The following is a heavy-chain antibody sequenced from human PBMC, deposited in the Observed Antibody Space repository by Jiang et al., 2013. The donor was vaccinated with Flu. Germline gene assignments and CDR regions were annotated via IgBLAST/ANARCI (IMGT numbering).Heavy chain of an antibody. V-gene: IGHV3-23*04. J-gene: IGHJ4*02. CDR1: GFTFSSFA. D-gene: IGHD3-22*01. CDR3: AKLTDYFDSSGNFHY. CDR2: ISGGGGDAT. Sequence: VQLVESGGGLVQPGGSLRLSCAASGFTFSSFAMSWVRQAPGRGLEWVSGISGGGGDATYYADSVKGRFTISRDNSKNTLFLQMNTLRAEDTAVYYCAKLTDYFDSSGNFHYWGQGTLVTVSS.